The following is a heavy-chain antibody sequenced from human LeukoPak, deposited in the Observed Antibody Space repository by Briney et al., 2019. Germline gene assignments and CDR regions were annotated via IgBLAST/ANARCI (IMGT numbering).Heavy chain of an antibody. CDR1: GYTFTSYD. Sequence: GASVKASCKASGYTFTSYDINWVRQATGQGLEWMGWMNPNSGNTGYAQKFQGRVTMTRNTSISTAYMELSSLRSEDTAVYYCAREEGSGWPFDYWGQGTLVTVSS. CDR2: MNPNSGNT. D-gene: IGHD6-19*01. J-gene: IGHJ4*02. CDR3: AREEGSGWPFDY. V-gene: IGHV1-8*01.